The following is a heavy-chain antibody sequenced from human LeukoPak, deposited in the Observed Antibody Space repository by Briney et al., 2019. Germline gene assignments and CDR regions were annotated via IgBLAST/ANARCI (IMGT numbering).Heavy chain of an antibody. CDR3: AKAMVRGTDYYYYYMDV. D-gene: IGHD3-10*01. Sequence: GGSLRLSCAASGFTFSSYEMNWVRQAPGKGLEWVSAISGSGGSTYYADSVKGRFTISRDNSKNTLYLQMNSLRAEDTAVYYCAKAMVRGTDYYYYYMDVWGKGTTVTISS. CDR2: ISGSGGST. V-gene: IGHV3-23*01. J-gene: IGHJ6*03. CDR1: GFTFSSYE.